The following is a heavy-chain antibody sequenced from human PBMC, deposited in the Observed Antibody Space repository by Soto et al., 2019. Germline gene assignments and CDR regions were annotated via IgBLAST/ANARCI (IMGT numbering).Heavy chain of an antibody. CDR1: GFNFSSYG. CDR3: VILALGKFDY. Sequence: PGGSLRLSCAASGFNFSSYGMHWVRQAPGKGQEWVAVISYDGSNKYYADSVKGRFTISRDNSKNKLYLQMDSLRAEDTAVYYCVILALGKFDYWGQGNLVTVSS. D-gene: IGHD1-26*01. CDR2: ISYDGSNK. J-gene: IGHJ4*02. V-gene: IGHV3-30*03.